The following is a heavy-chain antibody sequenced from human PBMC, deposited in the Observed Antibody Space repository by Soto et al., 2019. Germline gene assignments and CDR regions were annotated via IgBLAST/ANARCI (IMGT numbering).Heavy chain of an antibody. CDR3: ARSGGHSYYYYGLDV. D-gene: IGHD2-15*01. CDR1: GGTFSSYA. CDR2: IIPVYGTA. J-gene: IGHJ6*02. V-gene: IGHV1-69*01. Sequence: QVQLVQSGAEGKKPGSSVKVSCKASGGTFSSYAFSWVRQAPGQGLEWMGGIIPVYGTANYAEKFQGRVTITADESTTTALMELSSLRSEDTAVYYCARSGGHSYYYYGLDVWGLGTTVTVSS.